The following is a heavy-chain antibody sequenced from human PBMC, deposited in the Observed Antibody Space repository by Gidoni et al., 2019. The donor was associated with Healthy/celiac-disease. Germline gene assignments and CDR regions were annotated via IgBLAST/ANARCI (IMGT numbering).Heavy chain of an antibody. Sequence: QVQLQQGGAGLVTPAETLSLTCAVSGGSFRGYYWSGLRPPPGKGLEWLGEINHSCSTTYNPPFKRRVTISVATSTTQFSLKLRSVPAADTAVYYCASVWGRLGYWGQGTLVTVSS. V-gene: IGHV4-34*01. CDR3: ASVWGRLGY. CDR1: GGSFRGYY. J-gene: IGHJ4*02. CDR2: INHSCST. D-gene: IGHD3-16*01.